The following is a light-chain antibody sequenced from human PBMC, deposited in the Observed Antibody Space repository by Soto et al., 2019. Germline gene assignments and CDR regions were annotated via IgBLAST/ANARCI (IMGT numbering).Light chain of an antibody. CDR3: QQRSNWPIT. CDR2: AAS. V-gene: IGKV1-12*01. Sequence: DIQMAQSPSSVSASVGDRDTITCRASRGISSWLAWYQRKPGKAPKLLIYAASSLQSGVPSRFSGSGSGTDFTLTISSLQPEDFALYYCQQRSNWPITFGQGTRLEIK. J-gene: IGKJ5*01. CDR1: RGISSW.